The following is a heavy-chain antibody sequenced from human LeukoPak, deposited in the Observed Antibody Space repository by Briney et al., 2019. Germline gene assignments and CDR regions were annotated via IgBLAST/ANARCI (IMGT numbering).Heavy chain of an antibody. D-gene: IGHD3-22*01. Sequence: ASVKVSCKASGYTFTSYSISWVRQAAGQGLEWMGWMNPNSGNTAYAQKFQGRVTMTRNTSISTAYMELSSLRSEDTAVYYCAREDYYDSGSFDPWGQGTLVTVSS. CDR1: GYTFTSYS. CDR2: MNPNSGNT. V-gene: IGHV1-8*02. CDR3: AREDYYDSGSFDP. J-gene: IGHJ5*02.